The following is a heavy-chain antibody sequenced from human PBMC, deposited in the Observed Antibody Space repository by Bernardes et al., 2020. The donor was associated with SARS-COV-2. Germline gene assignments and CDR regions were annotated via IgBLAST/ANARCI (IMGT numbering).Heavy chain of an antibody. CDR1: GFTFSSYS. Sequence: GGSLRLSCAGSGFTFSSYSMNWVRQAPGKGLQWVSSITASTTYIQYTDSVEGRFTVSRDNAKNSLYLEMTSLRAEDTAIYYCARILRDNGFGSGYYDLWGRGTLVTVSS. V-gene: IGHV3-21*01. J-gene: IGHJ2*01. CDR3: ARILRDNGFGSGYYDL. CDR2: ITASTTYI. D-gene: IGHD4-17*01.